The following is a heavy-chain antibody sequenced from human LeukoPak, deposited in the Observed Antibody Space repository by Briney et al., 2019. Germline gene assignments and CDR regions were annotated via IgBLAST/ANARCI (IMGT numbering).Heavy chain of an antibody. V-gene: IGHV3-74*01. Sequence: GGSLRLSCAASGFTFSNYWMHWVRQAPGKGLVWVSRIDNGGSDTSHADSVKGRFTISRDNAKNTLYLQMNSLRAEDTAVYYCARGEGWHCSGSDCFTHWFDPWGQGALVTVSS. D-gene: IGHD2-2*02. CDR3: ARGEGWHCSGSDCFTHWFDP. J-gene: IGHJ5*02. CDR2: IDNGGSDT. CDR1: GFTFSNYW.